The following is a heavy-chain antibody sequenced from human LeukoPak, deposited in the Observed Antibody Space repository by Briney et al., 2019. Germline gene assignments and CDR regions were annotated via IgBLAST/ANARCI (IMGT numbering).Heavy chain of an antibody. V-gene: IGHV3-23*01. J-gene: IGHJ4*02. CDR3: AKDGHGDYDGY. Sequence: SGGSLRLSCAASGFTFSSYAMSWVRQAPGKGLEWVSAISGSGGSTYYADSVKGRFTISRDNSKNTLYPQMNSLRAEDTAVYYCAKDGHGDYDGYWGQGTLVTVSS. CDR1: GFTFSSYA. CDR2: ISGSGGST. D-gene: IGHD4-17*01.